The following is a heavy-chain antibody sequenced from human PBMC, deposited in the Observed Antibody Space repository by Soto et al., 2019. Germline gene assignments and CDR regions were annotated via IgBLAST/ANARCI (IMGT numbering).Heavy chain of an antibody. Sequence: SVKVSCKASGGTFSSYAISWVRQAPGQGLEWMGGIIPIFGTANYAQKLQGRVTITADKSTSTAYMELSSLRSEDTAVYYCARVEKLAVAGRVPKMYYYYGMDVWAQGTTVTVSS. CDR1: GGTFSSYA. D-gene: IGHD6-19*01. V-gene: IGHV1-69*06. J-gene: IGHJ6*02. CDR3: ARVEKLAVAGRVPKMYYYYGMDV. CDR2: IIPIFGTA.